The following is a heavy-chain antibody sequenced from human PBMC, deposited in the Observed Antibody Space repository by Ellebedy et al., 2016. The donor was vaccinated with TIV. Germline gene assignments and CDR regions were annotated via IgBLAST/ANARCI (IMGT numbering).Heavy chain of an antibody. Sequence: GGSLRLXCAASGFTFSSYWMHWVRQAPGKGLVWVSRINSDGSSTSYADSVKGRFTISRDNAKNTLYLQMNSLRAEDTAVYYCARSQDVGWFDPWGQGTLVTVSS. CDR1: GFTFSSYW. CDR2: INSDGSST. D-gene: IGHD2-15*01. CDR3: ARSQDVGWFDP. V-gene: IGHV3-74*01. J-gene: IGHJ5*02.